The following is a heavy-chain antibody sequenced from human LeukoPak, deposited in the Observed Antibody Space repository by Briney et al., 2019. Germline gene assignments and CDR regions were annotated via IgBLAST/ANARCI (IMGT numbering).Heavy chain of an antibody. CDR2: ISYDGSNK. V-gene: IGHV3-30*18. Sequence: GGSLRLSCAASGFTFSSYGMHWVRQAPGKGLEWVAVISYDGSNKYYADSVKGRFTISRDNTKNSVYLQMNSLRPEDTAVYYCTKQLGGSGSHWGQGTLVTVSS. CDR1: GFTFSSYG. CDR3: TKQLGGSGSH. J-gene: IGHJ4*02. D-gene: IGHD3-10*01.